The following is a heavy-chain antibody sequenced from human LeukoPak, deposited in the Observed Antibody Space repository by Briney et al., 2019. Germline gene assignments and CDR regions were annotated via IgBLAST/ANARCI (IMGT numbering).Heavy chain of an antibody. J-gene: IGHJ5*02. CDR2: ISWNSGSI. Sequence: GGSLRLSCGASGFTFDDYAMHWVRQAPGKGLEWVSGISWNSGSIGYADSVKGRFTISRDNAKNSLYLQMNSLRAEDMALYYCAKGYSSSWYYWFDPWGQGTLVTVSS. V-gene: IGHV3-9*03. CDR3: AKGYSSSWYYWFDP. D-gene: IGHD6-13*01. CDR1: GFTFDDYA.